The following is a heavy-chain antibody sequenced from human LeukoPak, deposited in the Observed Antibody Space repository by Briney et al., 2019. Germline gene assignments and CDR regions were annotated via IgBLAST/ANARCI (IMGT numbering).Heavy chain of an antibody. Sequence: PSETLSLTCTVSRGSISSYYWSWIRQPPGQGLGWIGYIYYSGSTDYNPSLKSRVNISVDTSKNQFSLKLSSVTAADTAVYFCARVRVSSGSHPWYFDYWGQGTLVTVSS. CDR3: ARVRVSSGSHPWYFDY. CDR2: IYYSGST. V-gene: IGHV4-59*01. CDR1: RGSISSYY. D-gene: IGHD3-22*01. J-gene: IGHJ4*02.